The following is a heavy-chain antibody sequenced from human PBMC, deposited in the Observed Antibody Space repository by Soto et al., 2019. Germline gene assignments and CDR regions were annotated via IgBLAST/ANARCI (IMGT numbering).Heavy chain of an antibody. CDR2: IIPIFGTA. Sequence: SVKFSCKASGGTFSRYAISWVRQAPGQGLEWMGGIIPIFGTANYAQKFQGRVTITADESTSTAYMELSSLRFEDTAVYYCARAIVGPTTTGWLDPWGQGTLVTGSS. V-gene: IGHV1-69*13. D-gene: IGHD1-26*01. CDR1: GGTFSRYA. J-gene: IGHJ5*02. CDR3: ARAIVGPTTTGWLDP.